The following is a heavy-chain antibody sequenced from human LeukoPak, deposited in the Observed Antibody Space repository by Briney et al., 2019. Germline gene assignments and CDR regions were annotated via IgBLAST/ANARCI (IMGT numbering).Heavy chain of an antibody. CDR3: ARETRSGSYSDFDY. J-gene: IGHJ4*02. CDR1: GFTFSNYA. Sequence: PGGSLRLSCAASGFTFSNYAIHWVRQAPGKGLEWVAVISYDGGNKYYADSVKGRFTISRDNSKNTLYLQMNSLRAEDTAVYYCARETRSGSYSDFDYWGQGTLVTVSS. D-gene: IGHD3-10*01. CDR2: ISYDGGNK. V-gene: IGHV3-30*04.